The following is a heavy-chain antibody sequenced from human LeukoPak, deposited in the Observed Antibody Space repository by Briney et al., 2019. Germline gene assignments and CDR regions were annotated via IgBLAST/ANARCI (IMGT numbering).Heavy chain of an antibody. V-gene: IGHV4-30-2*01. J-gene: IGHJ6*02. CDR2: IYHSGST. CDR1: GGSISSGGYS. Sequence: PSETLSLTCAVSGGSISSGGYSWSWIRQPPGKGLEWIGYIYHSGSTYYNPSLKSRVTISVDTSKNQFSLKLSSVTAADTAVYYCARDNYDYYYGMDVWGQGTTVTVSS. CDR3: ARDNYDYYYGMDV.